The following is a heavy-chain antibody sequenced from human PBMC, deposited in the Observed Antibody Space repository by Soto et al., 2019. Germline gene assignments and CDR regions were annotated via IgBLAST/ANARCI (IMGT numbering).Heavy chain of an antibody. J-gene: IGHJ6*02. CDR3: AKGILSATIAPYAMDV. CDR2: ISYDGGNI. Sequence: VQLVESGGGVVQPGASLRLSCEASGFDFRSYAMHWVRQAPGKGLEWVGVISYDGGNIYYADSVKGRFTISRDNSKNTLYVQVKSLRPEDTAVYYCAKGILSATIAPYAMDVWGQGTTVTVSS. V-gene: IGHV3-30*18. D-gene: IGHD2-21*01. CDR1: GFDFRSYA.